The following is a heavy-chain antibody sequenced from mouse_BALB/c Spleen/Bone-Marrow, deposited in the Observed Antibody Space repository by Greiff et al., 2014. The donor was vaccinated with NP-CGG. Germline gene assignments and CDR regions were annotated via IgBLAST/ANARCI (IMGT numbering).Heavy chain of an antibody. J-gene: IGHJ4*01. CDR1: GYTFTNYW. D-gene: IGHD2-14*01. Sequence: QVQLQQSGAELVRPGASVKVSCKASGYTFTNYWINWARQRPGQGLEWIGNIYPSDSYSNYNQKFKDKATLTVDKSSSTAYMQLSSPTSEDSAVYYCTRRDRYDYYGVDYWGQGTSVTVSS. CDR2: IYPSDSYS. CDR3: TRRDRYDYYGVDY. V-gene: IGHV1-69*02.